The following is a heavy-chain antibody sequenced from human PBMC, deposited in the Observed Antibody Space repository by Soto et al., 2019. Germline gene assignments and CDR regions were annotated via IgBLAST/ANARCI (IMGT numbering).Heavy chain of an antibody. CDR1: GFTFSSYA. CDR2: ISYDGSNI. V-gene: IGHV3-30-3*01. Sequence: GGSLRLSCAASGFTFSSYAMHWVRQAPGKGLEWVAVISYDGSNIYYADSVKGRFTISRDNAKNTLYLQMNSLRAEDTAVYYCARGVDTAMVGGGYNWFDPWGQGTLVTVSS. J-gene: IGHJ5*02. D-gene: IGHD5-18*01. CDR3: ARGVDTAMVGGGYNWFDP.